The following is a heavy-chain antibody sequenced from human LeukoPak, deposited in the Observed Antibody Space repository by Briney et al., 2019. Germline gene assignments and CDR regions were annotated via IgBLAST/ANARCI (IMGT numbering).Heavy chain of an antibody. CDR3: AKATTSGSSEGVFDY. D-gene: IGHD1-26*01. V-gene: IGHV3-30*02. Sequence: VQPGGSLRFSCAASGFTFSSYGMHWVRQAPGKGLEWVAFIRYDGSNKYYADSVKGRFAISRDNAKNSLYLQMNSLRAEDMALYYCAKATTSGSSEGVFDYWGQGTLVTVSS. CDR1: GFTFSSYG. J-gene: IGHJ4*02. CDR2: IRYDGSNK.